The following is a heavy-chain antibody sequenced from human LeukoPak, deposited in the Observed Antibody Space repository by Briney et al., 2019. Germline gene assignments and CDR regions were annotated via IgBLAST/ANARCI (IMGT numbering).Heavy chain of an antibody. D-gene: IGHD5-24*01. CDR2: ISYDGSNK. Sequence: GRSLRLSCAASGFTFSSYAMHWVRQAPGKGLEWVAVISYDGSNKYYADSVKGRFTISRDNSKNTLYLQMNSLRADDTAVYYCARALSRQLIRYSQDWGQGTLVTVSS. CDR1: GFTFSSYA. CDR3: ARALSRQLIRYSQD. J-gene: IGHJ1*01. V-gene: IGHV3-30-3*01.